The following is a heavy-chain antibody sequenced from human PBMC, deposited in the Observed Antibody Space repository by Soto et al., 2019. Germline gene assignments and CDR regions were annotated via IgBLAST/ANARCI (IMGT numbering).Heavy chain of an antibody. D-gene: IGHD3-22*01. CDR3: ARSKLPGPLDSSGYYGGYFDY. V-gene: IGHV3-21*01. J-gene: IGHJ4*02. CDR1: GFTFSSYS. CDR2: ISSSSSYI. Sequence: GGSLRLSCAASGFTFSSYSMNWVRQAPGKGLEWVSSISSSSSYIYYADSVKGRFTISRDNAKNSLYLQMNSLRAEDTAVYYCARSKLPGPLDSSGYYGGYFDYWGQRTLVTVSS.